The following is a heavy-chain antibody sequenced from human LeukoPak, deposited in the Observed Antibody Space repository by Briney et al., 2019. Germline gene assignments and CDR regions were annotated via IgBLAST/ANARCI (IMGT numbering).Heavy chain of an antibody. CDR1: GGSISSYY. CDR3: AREVTGLAAAGGDAFDI. J-gene: IGHJ3*02. D-gene: IGHD6-13*01. CDR2: IYYSGST. V-gene: IGHV4-59*01. Sequence: SETLSLTCTVSGGSISSYYWSWIRQPPGKGREWFGYIYYSGSTNYNPSLKSRVTISVDTSKNQFSLKLSSVTAADTAVYYCAREVTGLAAAGGDAFDIWGQGTMVTVSS.